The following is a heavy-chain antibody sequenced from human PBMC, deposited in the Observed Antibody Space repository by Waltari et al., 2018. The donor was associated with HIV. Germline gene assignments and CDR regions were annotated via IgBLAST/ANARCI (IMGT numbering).Heavy chain of an antibody. CDR3: TKGGGKSPGLSV. Sequence: HLVQSGGGFTQPGRSLRLSCAASGFIFSDYPMSWFRQAPGQGLEWVDFIRRKAYGETAEDAAALEGRFTISRDDSRGIGYLQMDGLKIEDTGVYYCTKGGGKSPGLSVWGQGTTVTVSS. D-gene: IGHD3-16*01. J-gene: IGHJ6*02. CDR1: GFIFSDYP. CDR2: IRRKAYGETA. V-gene: IGHV3-49*03.